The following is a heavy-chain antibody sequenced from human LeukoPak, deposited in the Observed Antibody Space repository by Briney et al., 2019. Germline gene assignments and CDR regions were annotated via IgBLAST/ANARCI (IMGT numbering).Heavy chain of an antibody. CDR1: GGSISSSSYY. D-gene: IGHD3-3*01. CDR3: ARIWREDYFDY. CDR2: IYYSGGT. V-gene: IGHV4-39*07. J-gene: IGHJ4*02. Sequence: PSETLSLTCTVSGGSISSSSYYWGWIRQPPGKGLEWIGSIYYSGGTYYNPSLKSRVTISVDTSKNQFSLKLSSVTAADTAVYYCARIWREDYFDYWGQGTLVTVSS.